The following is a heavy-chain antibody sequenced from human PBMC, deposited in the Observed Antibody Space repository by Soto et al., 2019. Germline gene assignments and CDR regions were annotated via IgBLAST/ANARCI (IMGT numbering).Heavy chain of an antibody. CDR3: TRGKGLEPTVWGY. Sequence: PLSHTCIVTDDSMGSGGHYYNCINQLPGKGLEWIGYVYYSGATHYNPSLRARATISRDTSKNQFFLRLTSVTAADTAVYFCTRGKGLEPTVWGYWGQGTQVPVSS. D-gene: IGHD7-27*01. CDR1: DDSMGSGGHY. CDR2: VYYSGAT. J-gene: IGHJ4*02. V-gene: IGHV4-31*03.